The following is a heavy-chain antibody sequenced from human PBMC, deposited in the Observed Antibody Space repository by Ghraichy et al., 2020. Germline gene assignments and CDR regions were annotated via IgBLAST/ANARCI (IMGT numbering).Heavy chain of an antibody. V-gene: IGHV3-9*01. CDR1: GFTFDDYA. D-gene: IGHD5-18*01. J-gene: IGHJ4*02. CDR2: ISWNSGSI. Sequence: SLNISCAASGFTFDDYAMHWVRQAPGKGLEWVSGISWNSGSIGYADSVKGRFTISRDNAKNSLYLQMNSLRAEDTALYYCAKDKARAYTDHFDYWGQGTLVTVSS. CDR3: AKDKARAYTDHFDY.